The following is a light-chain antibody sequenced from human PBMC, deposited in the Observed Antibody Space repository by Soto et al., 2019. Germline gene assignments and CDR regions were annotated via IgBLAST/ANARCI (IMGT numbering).Light chain of an antibody. CDR3: QQYSSSPSIT. J-gene: IGKJ5*01. CDR1: RGVSSSY. CDR2: AAS. V-gene: IGKV3-20*01. Sequence: ELVLTQSPVTLSFSPGGGGTLSCIASRGVSSSYLAWYQQKPGQAPRLLIYAASSRATGIPDRFSGSGSGTDFTLTISRLEPEDFAVYYCQQYSSSPSITFGQGTRLEIK.